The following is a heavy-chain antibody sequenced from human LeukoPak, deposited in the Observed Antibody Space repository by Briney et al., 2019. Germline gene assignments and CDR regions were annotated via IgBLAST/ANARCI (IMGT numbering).Heavy chain of an antibody. J-gene: IGHJ4*02. V-gene: IGHV4-30-2*01. CDR1: GGSISSGGYS. CDR2: IYHGGST. CDR3: ARDRAAAGIGYFDY. Sequence: SETLSLTCAVSGGSISSGGYSWSWIRQPPGKGLEWIGYIYHGGSTYYNPSLKSRVTISVDRSKNQFSLKLSSVTAADTAVYYCARDRAAAGIGYFDYWGQGTLVTVSS. D-gene: IGHD6-13*01.